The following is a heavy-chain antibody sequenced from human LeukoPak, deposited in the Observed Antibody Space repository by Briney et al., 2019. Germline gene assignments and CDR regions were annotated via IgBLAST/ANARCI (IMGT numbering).Heavy chain of an antibody. V-gene: IGHV3-66*01. CDR3: ARGTVTMVDY. CDR1: EFTLSSNA. D-gene: IGHD3-10*01. CDR2: IYSGGST. J-gene: IGHJ4*02. Sequence: QTGGSLRLSCAASEFTLSSNAMSWVRQAPGRGLEWVSVIYSGGSTYYADSVKGRFTISGDNSKNTLFLQMNSLRAGDTAVYYCARGTVTMVDYWGQGTLVTVSS.